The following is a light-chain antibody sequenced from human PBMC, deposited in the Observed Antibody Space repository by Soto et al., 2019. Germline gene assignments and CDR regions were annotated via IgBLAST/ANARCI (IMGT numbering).Light chain of an antibody. CDR2: GTT. V-gene: IGKV3-20*01. Sequence: EIVLTQSPGTLSLSPGERATLSCRASQSVNSLFFGWHQQKPGQAPRLLIYGTTNRAAGIPDRFSGSGSGTDFTLTISRLEPEYSAVYFCQQYGISPKTFGQGTKVEIK. CDR1: QSVNSLF. J-gene: IGKJ1*01. CDR3: QQYGISPKT.